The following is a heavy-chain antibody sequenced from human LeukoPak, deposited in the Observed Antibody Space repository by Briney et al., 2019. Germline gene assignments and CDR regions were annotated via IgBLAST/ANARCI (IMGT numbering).Heavy chain of an antibody. J-gene: IGHJ4*02. CDR2: ISGSGGST. V-gene: IGHV3-23*01. CDR3: ARVDSSSGGTGYFDY. CDR1: GFTFSSYA. Sequence: GGSLRLSCAASGFTFSSYAMSWVRQAPGKGLEWDSAISGSGGSTYYADSVKGRFTISRDNSKNTLYLQMNSLRAEDTAVYYCARVDSSSGGTGYFDYWGQGTLVTVSS. D-gene: IGHD6-6*01.